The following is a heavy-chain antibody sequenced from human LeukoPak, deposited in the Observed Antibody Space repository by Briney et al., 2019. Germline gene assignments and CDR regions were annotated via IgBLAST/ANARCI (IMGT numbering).Heavy chain of an antibody. J-gene: IGHJ6*02. CDR1: GFTFSSYS. V-gene: IGHV3-21*01. CDR2: ISSSSSYI. Sequence: GGSLRLSCAASGFTFSSYSMNWVRQPPGKGLEWVSSISSSSSYIYYADSAKGRFTISRDNAKNSLYLQMNSLRAEDTAVSDCARFRGYSYGMDVWGQGTTVTVSS. D-gene: IGHD5-18*01. CDR3: ARFRGYSYGMDV.